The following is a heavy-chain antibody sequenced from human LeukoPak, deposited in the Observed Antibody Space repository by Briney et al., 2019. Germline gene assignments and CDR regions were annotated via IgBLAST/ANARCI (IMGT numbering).Heavy chain of an antibody. J-gene: IGHJ3*02. CDR3: ARDAYYYDSSGYYASHGAFDI. Sequence: GGSLRLSCAASGFTVTSNYMSWVRQAPGKGLEWVSVIYSGGSTYYADSVKGRFTISRDNSKNTLYLQMNSLRAEDTAVYYCARDAYYYDSSGYYASHGAFDIWGQGTMVTVSS. V-gene: IGHV3-66*02. CDR1: GFTVTSNY. D-gene: IGHD3-22*01. CDR2: IYSGGST.